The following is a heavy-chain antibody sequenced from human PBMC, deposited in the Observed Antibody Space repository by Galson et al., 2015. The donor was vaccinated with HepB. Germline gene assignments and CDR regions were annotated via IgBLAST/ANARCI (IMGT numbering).Heavy chain of an antibody. V-gene: IGHV5-10-1*01. CDR2: IDPSDSYT. Sequence: QSGAEVTKPGESLRISCKGSGFSFTSYWISWVRQMPGKGLEWMGMIDPSDSYTNYSPSFQGHVTISAGKSSTTAYLQWSGLKASDTAIYYCARRSIVYGMDVWGQGTTVTVSS. J-gene: IGHJ6*02. CDR1: GFSFTSYW. CDR3: ARRSIVYGMDV. D-gene: IGHD1-26*01.